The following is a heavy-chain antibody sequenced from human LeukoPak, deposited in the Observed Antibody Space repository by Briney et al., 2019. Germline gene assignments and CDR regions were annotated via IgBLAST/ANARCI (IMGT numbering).Heavy chain of an antibody. CDR3: ARRIRSGWYSPIDY. V-gene: IGHV4-59*12. Sequence: SETLSLTCTVSGGSISSYYWSWIRQPPGKGLEWIGYIYYSGSTNYNPSLKSRVTISVDTSKNQFSLKLSSVTAADTAVYYCARRIRSGWYSPIDYWGQGTLVTVSS. CDR1: GGSISSYY. D-gene: IGHD6-19*01. J-gene: IGHJ4*02. CDR2: IYYSGST.